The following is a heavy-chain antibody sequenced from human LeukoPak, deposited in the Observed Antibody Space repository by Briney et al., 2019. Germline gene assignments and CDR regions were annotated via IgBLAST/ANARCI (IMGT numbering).Heavy chain of an antibody. CDR1: GFTFSSYE. D-gene: IGHD3-22*01. CDR3: ASLGVVVMPSDAFDI. V-gene: IGHV3-48*03. Sequence: GGSLRLSCAASGFTFSSYEMNWVRQAPGKGLEWVSYISSSGSTIYYADSVKGRFTISRDNAKNSLYLQMNSLRAEDTAVYYCASLGVVVMPSDAFDIWGQGTMVTVSS. J-gene: IGHJ3*02. CDR2: ISSSGSTI.